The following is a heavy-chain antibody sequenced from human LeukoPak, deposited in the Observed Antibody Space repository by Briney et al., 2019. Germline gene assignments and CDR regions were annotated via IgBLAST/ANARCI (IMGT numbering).Heavy chain of an antibody. V-gene: IGHV3-23*01. Sequence: GGSLRLSCVASGFTLSSYAMSWVRQAPGKGLEWFSAVSNGGDYSYYADSVKGRFTVSRDNSKNTLYLQMNNLRAEDTAMYYCAREMYSGMYNDAFDIWGQGTKVTVSS. CDR2: VSNGGDYS. CDR1: GFTLSSYA. J-gene: IGHJ3*02. D-gene: IGHD1-26*01. CDR3: AREMYSGMYNDAFDI.